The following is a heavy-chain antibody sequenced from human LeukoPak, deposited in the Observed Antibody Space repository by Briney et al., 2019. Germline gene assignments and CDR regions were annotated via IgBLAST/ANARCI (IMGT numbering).Heavy chain of an antibody. D-gene: IGHD2-21*01. J-gene: IGHJ4*02. Sequence: SETLSLTCTVSGGSINNTSYYWGWIRQPPGKGLEWIGTVYYSGSTYYNPSLKSRLATSVDTSKTQFSLKLTSVTAADTAVYFCASYGDCNCFDYWGQGTLVTVSS. V-gene: IGHV4-39*01. CDR1: GGSINNTSYY. CDR3: ASYGDCNCFDY. CDR2: VYYSGST.